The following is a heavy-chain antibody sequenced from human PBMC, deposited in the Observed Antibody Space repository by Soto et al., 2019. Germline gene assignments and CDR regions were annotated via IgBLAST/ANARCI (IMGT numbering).Heavy chain of an antibody. CDR2: ISYDGSNK. V-gene: IGHV3-30*18. CDR1: GFTFSSYG. CDR3: AKDRGPNYYGSGSWGYYYGMDV. D-gene: IGHD3-10*01. Sequence: QVQLVESGGGVVQPVRSLRLSCAASGFTFSSYGMHWVRQAPGKGLEWVAVISYDGSNKYYADSVKGRFTISRDNSKNTLYLQMNSLRDEDTAVYYCAKDRGPNYYGSGSWGYYYGMDVWGQGTTVTVSS. J-gene: IGHJ6*02.